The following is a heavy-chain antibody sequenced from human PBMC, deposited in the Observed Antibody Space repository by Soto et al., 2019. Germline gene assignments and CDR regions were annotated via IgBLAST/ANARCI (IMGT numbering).Heavy chain of an antibody. CDR2: INPSGGST. V-gene: IGHV1-46*01. Sequence: QVQLVQSGAEVKKPGASVKVSCKASGYTFTSYYMHWVRQAPGQGLEWMGIINPSGGSTSYAQKFQGRVTMTMDTSTSTVYMELSSLRSEDTAVYYCARCPGVLPALDVWGQGTTVTVSS. J-gene: IGHJ6*02. CDR1: GYTFTSYY. D-gene: IGHD2-2*01. CDR3: ARCPGVLPALDV.